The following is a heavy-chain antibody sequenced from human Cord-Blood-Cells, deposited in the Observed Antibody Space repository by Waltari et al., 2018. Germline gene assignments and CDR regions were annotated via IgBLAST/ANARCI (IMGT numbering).Heavy chain of an antibody. CDR3: ARPTSSSSGYFDL. J-gene: IGHJ2*01. CDR1: GGSISSGSYY. Sequence: QVQLQESGPGLVKPSQTLSLTCTVSGGSISSGSYYWSWIRQPAGKGLEWIGYIYTRGSTNYNPSLKRWGTISVGTSKNQFSLKLSAVTAADTAVYYCARPTSSSSGYFDLWGRGTLVTVSS. V-gene: IGHV4-61*09. D-gene: IGHD6-6*01. CDR2: IYTRGST.